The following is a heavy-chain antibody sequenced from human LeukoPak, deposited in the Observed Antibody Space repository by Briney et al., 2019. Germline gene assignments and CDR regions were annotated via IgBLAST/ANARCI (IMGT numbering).Heavy chain of an antibody. V-gene: IGHV1-2*02. Sequence: ASVKVSCKASGYTFTGYYIHWERQAPGQGLEWMGWINPNSGGTNSAQKFQGRVTMTRDASISTAYMELSRLGSDDTAVYYCARETPNSLWFGELWGQGTLVTVSS. CDR2: INPNSGGT. J-gene: IGHJ4*02. CDR3: ARETPNSLWFGEL. D-gene: IGHD3-10*01. CDR1: GYTFTGYY.